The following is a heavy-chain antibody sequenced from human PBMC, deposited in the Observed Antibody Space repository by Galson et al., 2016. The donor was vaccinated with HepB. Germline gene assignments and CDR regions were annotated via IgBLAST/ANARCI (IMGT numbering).Heavy chain of an antibody. Sequence: SLRLSCAPSGFSVSNNYMNWVRQAPGKGLEWVSVIYSGDYTYYADSVKGRFTISRDIPKNTLYLQMNRLRAEDAAVYYCAGDLLVTRNYYYYHYMDVWGKGTTLAGSS. CDR3: AGDLLVTRNYYYYHYMDV. D-gene: IGHD5-18*01. CDR2: IYSGDYT. CDR1: GFSVSNNY. V-gene: IGHV3-53*01. J-gene: IGHJ6*03.